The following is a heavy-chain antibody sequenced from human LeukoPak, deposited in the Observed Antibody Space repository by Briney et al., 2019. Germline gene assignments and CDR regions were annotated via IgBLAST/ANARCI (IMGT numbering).Heavy chain of an antibody. CDR3: AKDLYDSSGFDY. CDR2: IRYDGSNK. D-gene: IGHD3-22*01. V-gene: IGHV3-30*02. CDR1: GFTFSSYG. Sequence: GGSLRLSCAASGFTFSSYGMHWVRQAPGKGLEWVAFIRYDGSNKYYADSVKGRFTISRDNSKNTLYLQMNSLRAEDTAVYYCAKDLYDSSGFDYWGQGTLVTVSS. J-gene: IGHJ4*02.